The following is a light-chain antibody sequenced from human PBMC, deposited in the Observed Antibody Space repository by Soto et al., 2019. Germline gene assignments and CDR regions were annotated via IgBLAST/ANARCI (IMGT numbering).Light chain of an antibody. CDR2: AAS. CDR1: QNINNY. Sequence: DIQMAQSPSSLSASVGDRVTITCRASQNINNYLNWYQQKPGKAPKLLISAASNLQSGVPSRFSGSGSGTDFTLTISSLQPEDFATYYCQQSYSTLWTFGQGTRLEIK. CDR3: QQSYSTLWT. J-gene: IGKJ5*01. V-gene: IGKV1-39*01.